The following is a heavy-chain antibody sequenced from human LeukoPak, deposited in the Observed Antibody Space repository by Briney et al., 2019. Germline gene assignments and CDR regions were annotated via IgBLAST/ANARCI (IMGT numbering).Heavy chain of an antibody. Sequence: PSETLSLTCAVYGGSFSGYYWSWIRQPPGKGLEWIGEINHSGSTNYNPSLKSRVTISVDTSKNQFSLKLSSVTAADTAVYYCARVRKTIFYYFDYWGQGTLVTVSS. CDR3: ARVRKTIFYYFDY. D-gene: IGHD3-3*01. V-gene: IGHV4-34*01. CDR1: GGSFSGYY. J-gene: IGHJ4*02. CDR2: INHSGST.